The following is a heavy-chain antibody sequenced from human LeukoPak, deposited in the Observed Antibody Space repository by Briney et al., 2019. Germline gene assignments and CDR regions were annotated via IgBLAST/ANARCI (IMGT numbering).Heavy chain of an antibody. Sequence: PGRSLRLSCAASGFTFSSYAMHWVRQAPGKGLEWVAAISYDGSNKYYADSVKGRFTISRDNSKNTLYLQMNSLRAEDTAVYYCAREGSSEWELLRSYDYWGQGTLVTVSS. CDR1: GFTFSSYA. J-gene: IGHJ4*02. CDR2: ISYDGSNK. CDR3: AREGSSEWELLRSYDY. V-gene: IGHV3-30-3*01. D-gene: IGHD1-26*01.